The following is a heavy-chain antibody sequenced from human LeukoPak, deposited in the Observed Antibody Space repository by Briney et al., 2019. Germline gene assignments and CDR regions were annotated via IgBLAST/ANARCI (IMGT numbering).Heavy chain of an antibody. V-gene: IGHV3-13*01. CDR3: ARGGPAPYKQNYGMDV. CDR1: GFTFSSYD. Sequence: GGSLRLSCAASGFTFSSYDMHWVRQATGKGLEWVSAIGTVGDTYYPGSVKGRFTISRENAKNSLYLQMNSLRAGDTAVYYCARGGPAPYKQNYGMDVRGQGTTVIVSS. CDR2: IGTVGDT. J-gene: IGHJ6*02. D-gene: IGHD1-14*01.